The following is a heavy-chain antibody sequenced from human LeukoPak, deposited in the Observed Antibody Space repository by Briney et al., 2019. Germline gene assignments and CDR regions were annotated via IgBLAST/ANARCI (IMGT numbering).Heavy chain of an antibody. CDR1: GGSFSGYY. J-gene: IGHJ6*03. Sequence: SETLSLTCAVYGGSFSGYYWSWIRQPPGKGLEWIGEINHSGSTNYNPSLKSRVTIPVDTSKNQFSLKLSSVTAADTAVYYCPRLWAHRHGAYYMDVWGKGTTVTISS. D-gene: IGHD5-18*01. CDR2: INHSGST. CDR3: PRLWAHRHGAYYMDV. V-gene: IGHV4-34*01.